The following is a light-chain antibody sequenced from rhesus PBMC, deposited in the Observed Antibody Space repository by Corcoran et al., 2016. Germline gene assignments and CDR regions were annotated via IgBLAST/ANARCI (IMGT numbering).Light chain of an antibody. Sequence: DIQMTQSPSSLSASVGDRVTITCRASQGISTYLNWYQQKPGKAPKRLIYAASSLESGVPSRFSGSGSGTDLTPTISSLQPEDFATYYCLQYNSNPLTFGGGTKVEIK. CDR1: QGISTY. V-gene: IGKV1-43*01. CDR3: LQYNSNPLT. J-gene: IGKJ4*01. CDR2: AAS.